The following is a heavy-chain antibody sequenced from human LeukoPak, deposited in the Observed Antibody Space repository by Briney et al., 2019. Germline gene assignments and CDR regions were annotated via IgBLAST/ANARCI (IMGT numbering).Heavy chain of an antibody. CDR2: INPNSGGT. V-gene: IGHV1-2*02. CDR3: ARDLTDFGYYYGMDV. CDR1: GYTFTGYY. J-gene: IGHJ6*02. D-gene: IGHD3-10*01. Sequence: ASVKVSCKASGYTFTGYYMHWVRQAPGQGLEWVGWINPNSGGTNYAQKFQGRVTMTRDTSISTAYMELSRLRSDDTAVYYCARDLTDFGYYYGMDVWGQGTTVTVSS.